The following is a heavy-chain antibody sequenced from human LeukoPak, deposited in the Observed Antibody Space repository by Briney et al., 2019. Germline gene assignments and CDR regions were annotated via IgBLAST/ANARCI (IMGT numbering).Heavy chain of an antibody. CDR3: ARQSRGIAVAGLDY. CDR1: VYPISSYY. Sequence: PSETLPLTCMFSVYPISSYYWTWIRRPPGKGLEWIGYIYYNGSTNYNPSLKSRVTISVDTSKNQFSLKLNSVTAADTAVYYCARQSRGIAVAGLDYWGQGILVTVSS. D-gene: IGHD6-19*01. CDR2: IYYNGST. V-gene: IGHV4-59*08. J-gene: IGHJ4*02.